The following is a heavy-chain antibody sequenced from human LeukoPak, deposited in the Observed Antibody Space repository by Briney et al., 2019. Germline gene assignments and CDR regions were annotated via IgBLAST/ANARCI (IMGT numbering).Heavy chain of an antibody. CDR3: ARLGAWIQLSQGYLDL. J-gene: IGHJ2*01. D-gene: IGHD5-18*01. V-gene: IGHV4-59*01. Sequence: SETLSRTCTVSGGSISSYYWSWIRQPPGKGLEWIGYIYYSGSTNYNPSLKSRVTISVDTSKNQFSLKLRSVAAADPAVYYCARLGAWIQLSQGYLDLWGRGTLVTVSS. CDR1: GGSISSYY. CDR2: IYYSGST.